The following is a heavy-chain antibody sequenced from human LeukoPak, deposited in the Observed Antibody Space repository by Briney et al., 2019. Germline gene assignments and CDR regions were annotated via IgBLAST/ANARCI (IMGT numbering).Heavy chain of an antibody. CDR1: GGSISSGSYY. CDR3: ARSCSSTSCYGYYYYYMDV. V-gene: IGHV4-61*02. J-gene: IGHJ6*03. Sequence: SETLSLTCTVSGGSISSGSYYWSWIRQPAGKGLEWIGRIYTSGSTNYKPSLKSRVTISVNKSKNQFSLKLSSVTAADTAVYYCARSCSSTSCYGYYYYYMDVWGKGTTVTVSS. D-gene: IGHD2-2*01. CDR2: IYTSGST.